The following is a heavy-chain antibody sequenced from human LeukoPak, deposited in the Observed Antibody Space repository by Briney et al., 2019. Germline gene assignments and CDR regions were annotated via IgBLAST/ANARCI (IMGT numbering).Heavy chain of an antibody. Sequence: GGSLRLSCAASGFTFSSYGMSWVRQAPGEGREGVSVIYSGGSTYYADSVKGRFTISRDNSKNTLYLQMNSLRAEDTAVYYCARGGVNTMVRGVIRYYYMDVWGKGTTVTISS. D-gene: IGHD3-10*01. V-gene: IGHV3-53*01. CDR1: GFTFSSYG. CDR3: ARGGVNTMVRGVIRYYYMDV. J-gene: IGHJ6*03. CDR2: IYSGGST.